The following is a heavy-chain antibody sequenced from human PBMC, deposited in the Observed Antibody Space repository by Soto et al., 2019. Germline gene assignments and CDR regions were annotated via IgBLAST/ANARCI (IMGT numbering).Heavy chain of an antibody. Sequence: ASVKVSCKASGYSFTTHGISWVRRAPGHGLEWMGWISACNGDTHYVQRFQGRLTMTTDTSTSTAYMELRSLTSDDAAVYYCARGRSSSVAHFDYWGQGSLVTVSS. CDR2: ISACNGDT. J-gene: IGHJ4*02. CDR3: ARGRSSSVAHFDY. D-gene: IGHD3-10*01. V-gene: IGHV1-18*04. CDR1: GYSFTTHG.